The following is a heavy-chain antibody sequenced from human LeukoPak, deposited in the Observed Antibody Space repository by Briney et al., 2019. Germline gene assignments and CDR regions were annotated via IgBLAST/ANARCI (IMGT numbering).Heavy chain of an antibody. CDR2: ISGSGGSA. J-gene: IGHJ4*02. CDR3: AKGGRDGYISYFDY. CDR1: GFTFSSYA. D-gene: IGHD5-24*01. Sequence: GGSLRLSCAASGFTFSSYAMGWVRQAPGKGLEWVSAISGSGGSAYYADSVKGRFTISRDNSKNTLYLQMNSLRAEDTAVYYCAKGGRDGYISYFDYWGQGTLVTVSS. V-gene: IGHV3-23*01.